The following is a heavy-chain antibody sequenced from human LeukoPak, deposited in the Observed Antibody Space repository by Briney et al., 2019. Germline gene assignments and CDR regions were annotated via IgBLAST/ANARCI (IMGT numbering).Heavy chain of an antibody. D-gene: IGHD1-26*01. J-gene: IGHJ4*02. Sequence: SETLCLTCTVSGGSISSYYWGWIRQPPGKGLEWIGSIYFIGSTYYNPSLKSRVTISVDTSKNQFSLKLSSVTAAETAVYYCARGWELLFDYWGQGTLVTVSS. CDR3: ARGWELLFDY. V-gene: IGHV4-39*07. CDR1: GGSISSYY. CDR2: IYFIGST.